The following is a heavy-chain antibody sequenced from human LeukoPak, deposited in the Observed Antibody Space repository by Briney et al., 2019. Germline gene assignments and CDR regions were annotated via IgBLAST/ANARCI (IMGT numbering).Heavy chain of an antibody. J-gene: IGHJ3*02. V-gene: IGHV3-53*04. D-gene: IGHD6-13*01. CDR2: IYSGGST. Sequence: GGSLRLSCAASGFTFSDYYMSWVRQAPGKGLEWVSVIYSGGSTYYADSVKGRFTISRHNSKNTLYLQMNSLRAEDTAVYYCARVRGAAGGAFDIWGQGTMVTVSS. CDR1: GFTFSDYY. CDR3: ARVRGAAGGAFDI.